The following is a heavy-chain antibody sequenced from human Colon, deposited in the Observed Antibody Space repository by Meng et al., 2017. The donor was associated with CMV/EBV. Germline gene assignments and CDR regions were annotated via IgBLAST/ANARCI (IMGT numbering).Heavy chain of an antibody. Sequence: QLVESGGGLVQPGXSLRLSCAASGFTFSDYWMHWVRQVPGKGLVWVSRINSDGSSTSYADSVKGRFTISRDNAKNTLYLQMNSLRTEDTAVYYCARALAVAGTGGYYWGQGTLVTVSS. CDR3: ARALAVAGTGGYY. V-gene: IGHV3-74*01. CDR1: GFTFSDYW. CDR2: INSDGSST. D-gene: IGHD6-19*01. J-gene: IGHJ4*02.